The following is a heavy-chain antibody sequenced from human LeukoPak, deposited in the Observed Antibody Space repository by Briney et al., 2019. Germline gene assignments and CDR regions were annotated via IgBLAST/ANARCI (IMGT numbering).Heavy chain of an antibody. CDR1: GFTFRSYS. CDR2: ISDSSGYI. V-gene: IGHV3-21*04. CDR3: AKVRDSSGYYLEAIDY. Sequence: PGGSLRLSCAASGFTFRSYSMNWVRQAPGKGLEWVSSISDSSGYIYYADSMKGRFTVSRDNSKNTLYLQMNSLRAEDTAVYYCAKVRDSSGYYLEAIDYWGQGTLVTVSS. J-gene: IGHJ4*02. D-gene: IGHD3-22*01.